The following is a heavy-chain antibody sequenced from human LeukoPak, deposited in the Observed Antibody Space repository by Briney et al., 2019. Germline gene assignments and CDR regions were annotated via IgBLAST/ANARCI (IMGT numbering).Heavy chain of an antibody. Sequence: GGTLRLSCAASGFTFSSHGMNWVRQAPGKGLEWVSGISPSGGITYYTDSVKGRFTISRDNSKNTQSLQMNSLRAEDTAVYYCAKDWYGSGSYSLSPYYYYYMDVWGKGTTVTISS. CDR2: ISPSGGIT. CDR1: GFTFSSHG. V-gene: IGHV3-23*01. J-gene: IGHJ6*03. D-gene: IGHD3-10*01. CDR3: AKDWYGSGSYSLSPYYYYYMDV.